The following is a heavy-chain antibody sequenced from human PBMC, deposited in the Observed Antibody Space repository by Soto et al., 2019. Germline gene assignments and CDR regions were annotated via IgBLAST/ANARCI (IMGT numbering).Heavy chain of an antibody. CDR2: IFYSGST. V-gene: IGHV4-59*01. J-gene: IGHJ4*02. CDR1: GGSISTYY. Sequence: TSETLSLTCTVSGGSISTYYWNWIRQPPGKGLEWIGYIFYSGSTNYNPSLKSRVTISVDTSKNQFSLKLSSVTSADTAVYYCVRRGSGSYFDHWGQGTPVTVSS. CDR3: VRRGSGSYFDH. D-gene: IGHD3-10*01.